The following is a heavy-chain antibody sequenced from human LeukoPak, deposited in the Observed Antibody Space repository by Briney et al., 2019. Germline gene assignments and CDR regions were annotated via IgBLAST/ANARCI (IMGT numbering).Heavy chain of an antibody. V-gene: IGHV3-48*04. CDR1: GFTFTTYN. J-gene: IGHJ6*03. CDR2: ISNSGSTT. Sequence: GGSLRLSCAASGFTFTTYNMIWVRQAPGKGLEWVSFISNSGSTTYYADSVKGRFTLSRDNAKNSLYLQMNTLRAEDTAVYYCARERNFYYRDVWGKGTRVTVSS. CDR3: ARERNFYYRDV.